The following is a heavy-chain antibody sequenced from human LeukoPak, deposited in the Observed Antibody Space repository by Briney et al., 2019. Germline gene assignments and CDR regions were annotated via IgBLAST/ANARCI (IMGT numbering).Heavy chain of an antibody. D-gene: IGHD3-22*01. Sequence: SETLSLICTASGASISSYYWSWIRQPPGKGLEWIGDIYYSGSIKYNPSLKSRVTMSVDTSKNQFSLKLSSVTAADTAIYYCARENPSGYYNRPIDYWGQGTLVTVSS. CDR3: ARENPSGYYNRPIDY. CDR2: IYYSGSI. V-gene: IGHV4-59*01. CDR1: GASISSYY. J-gene: IGHJ4*02.